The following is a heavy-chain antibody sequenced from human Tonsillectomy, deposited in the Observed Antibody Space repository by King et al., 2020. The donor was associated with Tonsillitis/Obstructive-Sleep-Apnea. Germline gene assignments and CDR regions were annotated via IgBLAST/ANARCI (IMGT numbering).Heavy chain of an antibody. CDR2: IYSGGST. CDR1: GFTVSSNY. Sequence: VQLVESGGGLIQPGGSLRLSCAASGFTVSSNYMSWVRQAPGKGLAWVSVIYSGGSTYYADSVKGRFTISRDNSKNTLYLQMNSLRAEDTAVYYCARGGRRYSSSSLDYWGQGTLVTVSS. J-gene: IGHJ4*02. CDR3: ARGGRRYSSSSLDY. D-gene: IGHD6-6*01. V-gene: IGHV3-53*01.